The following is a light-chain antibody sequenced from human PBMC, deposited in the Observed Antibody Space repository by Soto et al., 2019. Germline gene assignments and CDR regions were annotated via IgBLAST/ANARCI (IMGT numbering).Light chain of an antibody. Sequence: QSALTQPASVSGSPGQSITISCTGTSSDVGGYNYVSWYHQHPGKAPKLMIYEVSNRPSGVSNRLAGSKSGNTASLTISGLQAEDEADYYCSSYTSSSTLVFGTGTKLTVL. J-gene: IGLJ1*01. CDR2: EVS. V-gene: IGLV2-14*01. CDR3: SSYTSSSTLV. CDR1: SSDVGGYNY.